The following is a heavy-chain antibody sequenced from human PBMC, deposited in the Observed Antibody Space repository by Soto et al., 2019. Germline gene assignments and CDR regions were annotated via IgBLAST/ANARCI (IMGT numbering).Heavy chain of an antibody. V-gene: IGHV1-3*01. Sequence: ASVKVSCKASGYTFISYTIHWVRQAPGQRLEWMVWIDAGNAKTKYSQKFQGRVTITRDTSASTTYMELSSLRFEDTAMYYCARVSSGSDAFDVGGQGALLTVSS. CDR1: GYTFISYT. D-gene: IGHD3-22*01. CDR3: ARVSSGSDAFDV. J-gene: IGHJ3*01. CDR2: IDAGNAKT.